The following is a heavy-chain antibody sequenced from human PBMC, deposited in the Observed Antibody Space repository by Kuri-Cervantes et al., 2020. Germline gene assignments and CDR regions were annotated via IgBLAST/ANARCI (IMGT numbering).Heavy chain of an antibody. V-gene: IGHV3-21*04. CDR1: GFTFSSYS. CDR2: ISSSSSYI. J-gene: IGHJ4*02. D-gene: IGHD6-19*01. Sequence: GESLKISCAASGFTFSSYSMNWVRQAPGKGLEWVSSISSSSSYIYYADSVKGRFTITRNNAKNSLYLQMNSLRAEDTAVYYCAKERIAVAGTPDYWGQGTLVTVSS. CDR3: AKERIAVAGTPDY.